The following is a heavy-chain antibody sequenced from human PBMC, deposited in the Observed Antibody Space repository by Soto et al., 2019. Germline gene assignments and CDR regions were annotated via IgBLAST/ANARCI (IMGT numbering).Heavy chain of an antibody. Sequence: SETLSLPCTVSGGSLSSGDSYWSWIRQPPGKGLEWIGYIYYSGSTYYNPSLKSRVTISVDTSKNQFSLKLSSVTAADTAVYYCARTPLVYAMSPYFQHWGQGTLVTVSS. D-gene: IGHD2-8*01. CDR1: GGSLSSGDSY. CDR2: IYYSGST. V-gene: IGHV4-30-4*01. J-gene: IGHJ1*01. CDR3: ARTPLVYAMSPYFQH.